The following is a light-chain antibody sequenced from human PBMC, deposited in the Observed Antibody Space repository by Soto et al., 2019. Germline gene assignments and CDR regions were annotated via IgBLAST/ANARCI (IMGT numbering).Light chain of an antibody. CDR1: QSISSW. J-gene: IGKJ1*01. V-gene: IGKV1-5*03. CDR2: KAS. CDR3: PQHSGYSPT. Sequence: DIQMTQSPSTLSASIGDRVTITCRASQSISSWLAWYQQKPGKAPKLLIYKASSLESGVPSSLSGSGSGTEFTLTISSLQPDDVATYYSPQHSGYSPTFSPGTKVEIK.